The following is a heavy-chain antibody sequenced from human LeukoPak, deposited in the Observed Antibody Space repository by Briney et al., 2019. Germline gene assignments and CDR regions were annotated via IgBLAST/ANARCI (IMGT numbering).Heavy chain of an antibody. J-gene: IGHJ4*02. CDR2: INQDGSIQ. CDR3: SRSLDY. V-gene: IGHV3-7*01. Sequence: PGGSLRLSCAASGFPFSDYWMDWVRQAPGEGMEWVANINQDGSIQYYADSVRGRFIISRNNAKNSLYLQMYSLRAEDTAIYFCSRSLDYLGQGALVTVSS. CDR1: GFPFSDYW.